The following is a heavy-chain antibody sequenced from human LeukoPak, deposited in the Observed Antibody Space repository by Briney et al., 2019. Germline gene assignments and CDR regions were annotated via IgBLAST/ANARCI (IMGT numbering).Heavy chain of an antibody. V-gene: IGHV3-30*04. CDR1: GFTFSSYA. CDR2: VSYDGSHK. J-gene: IGHJ6*03. Sequence: GGSLRLSCAASGFTFSSYAMHWVRQAPGKGLEWVAVVSYDGSHKYYADSVKGRFTISRDNSKNTLYLQMNSLRAEDTAVYYCTKNIREPGNYYYYMDVWGKGTTVTVSS. CDR3: TKNIREPGNYYYYMDV. D-gene: IGHD2/OR15-2a*01.